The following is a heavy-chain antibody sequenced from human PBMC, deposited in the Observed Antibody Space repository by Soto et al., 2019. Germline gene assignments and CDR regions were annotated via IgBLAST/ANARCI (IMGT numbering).Heavy chain of an antibody. CDR2: ISSNSAYI. CDR1: GFTFRSFT. J-gene: IGHJ5*02. D-gene: IGHD2-21*01. Sequence: GGSLRLSCAASGFTFRSFTMNWVRQAPGKGLEWVSTISSNSAYIYYTDALRGRFTISRDNAKNSLHLQMNSLRAEDTAVYYCTRDASPHSIARGWFDPWGTGTLVTVSS. V-gene: IGHV3-21*01. CDR3: TRDASPHSIARGWFDP.